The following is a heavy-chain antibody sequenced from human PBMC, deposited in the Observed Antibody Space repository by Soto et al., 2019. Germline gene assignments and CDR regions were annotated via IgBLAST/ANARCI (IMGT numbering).Heavy chain of an antibody. Sequence: EVPLVESGGGVVRPGGSLRLSCAASGFTIDDFGMSWVRQVPGKGLEWVSGIYWKAGSTHYADSVKGRFTISRDNAKNSLYLQLNSLRAEDTALYYCVRSGDYRSGSYWYFFDYWGQGTLVTVSS. J-gene: IGHJ4*02. CDR3: VRSGDYRSGSYWYFFDY. CDR1: GFTIDDFG. CDR2: IYWKAGST. D-gene: IGHD3-10*01. V-gene: IGHV3-20*04.